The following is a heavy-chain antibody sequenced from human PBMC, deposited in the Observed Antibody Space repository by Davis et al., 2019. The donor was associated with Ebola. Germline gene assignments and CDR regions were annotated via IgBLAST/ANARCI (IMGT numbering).Heavy chain of an antibody. V-gene: IGHV2-70*01. CDR2: IYWDDDK. Sequence: SGPTLVKPTQTLTLTCTFSGFSLSTSGVGVGWIRQPPGKALEWLALIYWDDDKYYSTSLKTRLTISKDTSKNQVVLTMTNIDPVDTATYYCARTKARGYRWYGMDVWGQGTTVTVSS. CDR3: ARTKARGYRWYGMDV. D-gene: IGHD6-13*01. J-gene: IGHJ6*02. CDR1: GFSLSTSGVG.